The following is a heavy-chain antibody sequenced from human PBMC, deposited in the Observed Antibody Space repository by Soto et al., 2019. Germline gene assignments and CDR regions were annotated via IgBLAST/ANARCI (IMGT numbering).Heavy chain of an antibody. J-gene: IGHJ4*02. D-gene: IGHD2-15*01. CDR3: ARGPVVTTSYYFDY. Sequence: KTSETLSLTCTVSGGSISSGGYYWSWIRQHPGKGLEWIGYIYYSGSTYYNPSLKSRVTISVDTSKNQFSLKLSSVTAADTAVYYCARGPVVTTSYYFDYWGQGTLVTVSS. CDR2: IYYSGST. V-gene: IGHV4-31*02. CDR1: GGSISSGGYY.